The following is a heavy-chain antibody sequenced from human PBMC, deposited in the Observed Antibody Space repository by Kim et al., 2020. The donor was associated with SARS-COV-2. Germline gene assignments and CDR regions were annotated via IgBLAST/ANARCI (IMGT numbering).Heavy chain of an antibody. CDR1: GGSFSGYY. D-gene: IGHD3-22*01. CDR2: INHSGST. V-gene: IGHV4-34*01. J-gene: IGHJ4*02. CDR3: ARGRLGSSGYPFDY. Sequence: SETLSLTCAVYGGSFSGYYWSWIRQPPGKGLEWIGEINHSGSTNYNPSLKSRVTISVDTSKNQFSLKLSSVTAADTAVYYCARGRLGSSGYPFDYWGQGTLVTVSS.